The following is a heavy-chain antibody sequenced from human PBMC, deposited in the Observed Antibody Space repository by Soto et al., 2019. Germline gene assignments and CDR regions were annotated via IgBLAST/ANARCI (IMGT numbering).Heavy chain of an antibody. V-gene: IGHV4-31*03. D-gene: IGHD6-13*01. CDR2: IYYSGST. CDR1: GGSISSGGYY. CDR3: ARVDSGGSSWYLMDY. J-gene: IGHJ4*02. Sequence: QVQLQESGPGLVKPSQTLSLTCTVSGGSISSGGYYWSWIRQHPGKGLEWIGYIYYSGSTYYNPSLKSRVTISVDTSKNQFSLKLSSVTAADTAVYYCARVDSGGSSWYLMDYWGQGTLVTVSS.